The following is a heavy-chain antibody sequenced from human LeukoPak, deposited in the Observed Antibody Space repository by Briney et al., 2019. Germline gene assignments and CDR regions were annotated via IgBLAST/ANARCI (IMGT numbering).Heavy chain of an antibody. CDR1: GFTFSSYG. Sequence: PGGSLRLSCAASGFTFSSYGMSWVRQAPGKGLEWVSAISGSGGSTYYADSVKGRFTISRDNAKNLLYLQMNSLRAEDTAVYYCARDATGSNFWSGYDAFDIWGQGTMVTVSS. CDR2: ISGSGGST. CDR3: ARDATGSNFWSGYDAFDI. V-gene: IGHV3-23*01. J-gene: IGHJ3*02. D-gene: IGHD3-3*01.